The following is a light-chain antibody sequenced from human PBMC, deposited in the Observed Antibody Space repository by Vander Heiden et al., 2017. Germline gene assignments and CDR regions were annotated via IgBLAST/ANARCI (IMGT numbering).Light chain of an antibody. CDR2: KVT. CDR1: QSLIHSYRNTN. Sequence: VMTQPLPSLPLTLGQPAPTSSTPSQSLIHSYRNTNRNRCKPRPGQSPRRLIYKVTKRNSGVPDRCSGSGSGTDFKLRISRVEAEDVGVYYYMQATRWPLTFGGGTKVEIK. J-gene: IGKJ4*01. CDR3: MQATRWPLT. V-gene: IGKV2-30*02.